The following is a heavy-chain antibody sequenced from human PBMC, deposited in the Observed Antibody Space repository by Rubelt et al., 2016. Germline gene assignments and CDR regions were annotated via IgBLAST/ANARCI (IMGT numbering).Heavy chain of an antibody. V-gene: IGHV3-30*03. CDR3: ARDYCDGDSCPPFDY. J-gene: IGHJ4*02. CDR2: IPYDGSNP. D-gene: IGHD2-21*01. CDR1: GFTFSRFA. Sequence: VQLVESGGGVVQPGRSLRLSCVASGFTFSRFAMHWVRQAPGKGLEWVAAIPYDGSNPYSADSVKGRFTISRDNSKDTLYLQMNSLRAEDTAVYYCARDYCDGDSCPPFDYWGQGTLVTVSS.